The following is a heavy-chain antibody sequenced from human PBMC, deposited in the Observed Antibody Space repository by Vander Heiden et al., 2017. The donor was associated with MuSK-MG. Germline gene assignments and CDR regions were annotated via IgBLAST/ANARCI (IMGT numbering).Heavy chain of an antibody. Sequence: EVQLLESGGGLVQPGGSLRLSCAASGFTFSSYAMSWVRQAPWKGLEWVSAISGSGGSKYYADSVKGRFTISRDNSKNTLYLQMNSLRAEDTAVYYCAKGGPYYYGSGSNYYFDYWGQGTLVTVSS. CDR1: GFTFSSYA. J-gene: IGHJ4*02. CDR3: AKGGPYYYGSGSNYYFDY. D-gene: IGHD3-10*01. CDR2: ISGSGGSK. V-gene: IGHV3-23*01.